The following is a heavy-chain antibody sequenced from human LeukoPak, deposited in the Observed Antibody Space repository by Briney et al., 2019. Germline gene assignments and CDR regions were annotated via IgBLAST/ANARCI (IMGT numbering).Heavy chain of an antibody. CDR2: ISGSGGST. D-gene: IGHD3-10*01. V-gene: IGHV3-23*01. CDR1: GFTFSDYA. J-gene: IGHJ3*02. Sequence: GGSLRLSCAASGFTFSDYAMTWVRQAPGKGLEWISTISGSGGSTYYADSVKGRFTISRDNSKTTLYLQMNSLRAEDTAVYYCARPPMVRGVIITGDDVFDIWGQGTMVTVSS. CDR3: ARPPMVRGVIITGDDVFDI.